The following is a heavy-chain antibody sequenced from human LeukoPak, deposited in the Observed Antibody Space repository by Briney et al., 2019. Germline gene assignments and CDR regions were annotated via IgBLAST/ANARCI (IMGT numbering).Heavy chain of an antibody. CDR3: VRDGDRPNNY. CDR2: IRNDGSKI. Sequence: PGRSLRLSCAASGFTFSSYGMHWVRQAPGKGLEWVAFIRNDGSKIYYADSVKGRFTISRDNSRNTLFIQMNSLRVEDTALYYCVRDGDRPNNYWGQGTLVTVSS. V-gene: IGHV3-30*02. D-gene: IGHD7-27*01. CDR1: GFTFSSYG. J-gene: IGHJ4*02.